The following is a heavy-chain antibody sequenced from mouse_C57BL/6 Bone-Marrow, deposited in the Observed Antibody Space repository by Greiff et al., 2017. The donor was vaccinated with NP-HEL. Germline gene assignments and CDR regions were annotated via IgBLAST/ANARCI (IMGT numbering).Heavy chain of an antibody. CDR3: ARGADYYYGSSYVSFAY. J-gene: IGHJ3*01. D-gene: IGHD1-1*01. CDR2: INPYNGGT. CDR1: GYTFTDYY. Sequence: VQLQQSGPVLVKPGASVKMSCKASGYTFTDYYMNWVKQSHGKSLEWIGVINPYNGGTSYNQKFKGKATLTVDKSSSTAYMELNSLTSEDSAVYYCARGADYYYGSSYVSFAYWGQGTLVTVSA. V-gene: IGHV1-19*01.